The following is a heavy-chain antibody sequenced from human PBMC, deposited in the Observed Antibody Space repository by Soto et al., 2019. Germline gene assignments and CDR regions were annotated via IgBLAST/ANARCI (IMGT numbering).Heavy chain of an antibody. J-gene: IGHJ4*02. V-gene: IGHV3-30-3*01. CDR3: ARDPKWEQLLILMDY. D-gene: IGHD1-26*01. CDR1: GFTFRNYA. CDR2: ISYDGSNK. Sequence: SLRLSCAASGFTFRNYAMHWVRQAPGKGLEWVAVISYDGSNKYYADSVKGRFTISRDNSKNTLYLQMNSLRAEDTAVYYCARDPKWEQLLILMDYWGQGTLVTVSS.